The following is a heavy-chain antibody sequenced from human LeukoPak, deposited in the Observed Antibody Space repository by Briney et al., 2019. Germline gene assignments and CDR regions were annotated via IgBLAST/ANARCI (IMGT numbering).Heavy chain of an antibody. CDR3: ARAGGAAAGTRYYYYYYGMDV. CDR1: GFTFSSYA. Sequence: GRSLRLSCAASGFTFSSYAMHWVRQAPGKGLEWVAVISYDGSNKYYADSVKGRFTISRDNSKNTLYLQMNSLRAEDTAVYYCARAGGAAAGTRYYYYYYGMDVWGQGTTVTVSS. J-gene: IGHJ6*02. CDR2: ISYDGSNK. D-gene: IGHD6-13*01. V-gene: IGHV3-30-3*01.